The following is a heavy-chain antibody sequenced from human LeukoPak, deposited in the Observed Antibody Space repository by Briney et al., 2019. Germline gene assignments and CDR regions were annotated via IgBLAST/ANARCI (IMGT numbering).Heavy chain of an antibody. CDR1: GFTFSSYA. J-gene: IGHJ3*02. D-gene: IGHD2-15*01. V-gene: IGHV3-23*01. CDR2: ISGSGGTT. CDR3: TKKPGVVEI. Sequence: GGSLRLSCAVSGFTFSSYAMSWVRQAPGKGLEWVSGISGSGGTTYYADSVKGRFTIFRDNSKTTLFLQMNSLRAEDTAIYYCTKKPGVVEIWGQGTMVTVSS.